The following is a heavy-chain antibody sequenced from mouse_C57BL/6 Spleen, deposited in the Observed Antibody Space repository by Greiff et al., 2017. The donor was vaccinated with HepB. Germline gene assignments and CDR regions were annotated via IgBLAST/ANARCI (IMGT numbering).Heavy chain of an antibody. V-gene: IGHV10-1*01. J-gene: IGHJ4*01. CDR3: VRSLGGDYYAMDY. CDR1: GFSFNTYA. D-gene: IGHD3-1*01. CDR2: IRSKSNNYAT. Sequence: EVMLVESGGGLVQPKGSLKLSCAASGFSFNTYAMNWVRQAPGKGLEWVARIRSKSNNYATYYADSVKDRFTISRDDSESMLYLQMNNLKTEDTAMYYCVRSLGGDYYAMDYWGQGTSVTVSS.